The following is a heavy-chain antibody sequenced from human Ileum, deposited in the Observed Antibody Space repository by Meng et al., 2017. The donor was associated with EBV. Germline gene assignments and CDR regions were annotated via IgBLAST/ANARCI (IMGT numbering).Heavy chain of an antibody. CDR3: ARDLFWNQADY. D-gene: IGHD1-14*01. V-gene: IGHV3-74*01. CDR1: GFIFSNYW. J-gene: IGHJ4*02. Sequence: EGQLVGSGGGLVQPGGSLRPSCATSGFIFSNYWMHWVRQAPGKGLVWVSRIHADGSVTNYADSVKGRFTISRDNAKNTLYLQMNSLRAEDTAVYYCARDLFWNQADYWGQGTLVTVSS. CDR2: IHADGSVT.